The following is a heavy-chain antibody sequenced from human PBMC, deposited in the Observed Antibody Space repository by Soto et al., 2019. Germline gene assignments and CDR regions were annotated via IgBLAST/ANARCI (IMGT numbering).Heavy chain of an antibody. CDR2: ISNYNGNT. CDR3: ARAVNADAFDI. CDR1: GYTFNNFG. D-gene: IGHD3-10*01. Sequence: ASVKVSCKASGYTFNNFGINWVRQAPGQGLEWMGWISNYNGNTNTKYAQRLQGRVTMTVDKPTSTVYMEVRSLRSDDTAVYFCARAVNADAFDIWGQGTMVTVSS. V-gene: IGHV1-18*01. J-gene: IGHJ3*02.